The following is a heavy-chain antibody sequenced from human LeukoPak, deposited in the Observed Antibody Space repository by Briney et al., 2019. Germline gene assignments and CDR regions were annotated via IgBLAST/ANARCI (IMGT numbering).Heavy chain of an antibody. CDR2: ISPYNGNT. CDR3: ARAGSGSGWYFDY. J-gene: IGHJ4*02. V-gene: IGHV1-18*01. CDR1: GYDFTSVG. Sequence: ALVKVSCKASGYDFTSVGITWVRRAPGQGLEWMGWISPYNGNTEYAQKFQGRVAMTTDTSTTTAYMELRGLRFNDTAVYYCARAGSGSGWYFDYWGQGTLVTVSS. D-gene: IGHD6-19*01.